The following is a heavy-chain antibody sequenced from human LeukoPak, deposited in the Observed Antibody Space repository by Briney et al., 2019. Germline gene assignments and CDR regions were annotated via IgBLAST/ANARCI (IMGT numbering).Heavy chain of an antibody. V-gene: IGHV1-8*01. Sequence: ASVKVSCKASGYTFTSNDINWVRQATGQGLEWMGRMNPNSGNTGYAQKFQGRVTMTRNTSISTAYMELSSLRSKDTAVYYCARARSPSSGYLLRDHNWFDPWGQGTLVTVSS. CDR1: GYTFTSND. CDR3: ARARSPSSGYLLRDHNWFDP. J-gene: IGHJ5*02. D-gene: IGHD3-22*01. CDR2: MNPNSGNT.